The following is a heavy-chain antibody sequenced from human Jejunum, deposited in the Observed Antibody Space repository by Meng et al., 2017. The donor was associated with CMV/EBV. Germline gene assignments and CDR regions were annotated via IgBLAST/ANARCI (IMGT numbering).Heavy chain of an antibody. CDR2: SYYSVST. CDR3: ARDEGGDLGYCSGGSCYSEVGFDY. D-gene: IGHD2-15*01. CDR1: YD. J-gene: IGHJ4*02. V-gene: IGHV4-31*02. Sequence: YDWNWSRQHTERGLEWIGYSYYSVSTYYIASLKRRVAISIDTSKNLFSLKLSSVTAADTDVYYCARDEGGDLGYCSGGSCYSEVGFDYWGQGTLVTVSS.